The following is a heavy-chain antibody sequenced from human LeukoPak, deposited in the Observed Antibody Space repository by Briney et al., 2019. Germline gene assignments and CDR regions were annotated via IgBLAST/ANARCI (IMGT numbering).Heavy chain of an antibody. V-gene: IGHV3-7*01. Sequence: GGSLRLSCGASGFTYSTDWMSWVREAPGKGLEWVANINQDGSEKYYVDSVRGRFTISRDNAKNSLYLQMNSLRGEDTAVYYCARNAPFDYWGQGTLVTVSS. CDR2: INQDGSEK. J-gene: IGHJ4*02. CDR3: ARNAPFDY. CDR1: GFTYSTDW.